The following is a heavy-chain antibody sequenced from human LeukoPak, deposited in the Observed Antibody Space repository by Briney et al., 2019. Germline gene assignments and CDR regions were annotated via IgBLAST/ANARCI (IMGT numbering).Heavy chain of an antibody. CDR2: INPNSGGT. V-gene: IGHV1-2*02. CDR1: GYTFTGYY. J-gene: IGHJ4*02. CDR3: ARASANYYDSSGYGDY. D-gene: IGHD3-22*01. Sequence: ASVKVSCKASGYTFTGYYVHWVRQAPGQGLEWMGWINPNSGGTNYAQKFQGRVTMTRDTSISTAYMELSRLRSDDTAVYYCARASANYYDSSGYGDYWGQGTLVTVSS.